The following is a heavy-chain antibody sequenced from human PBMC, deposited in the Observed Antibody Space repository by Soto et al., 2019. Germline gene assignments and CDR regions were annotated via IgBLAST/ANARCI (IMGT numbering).Heavy chain of an antibody. Sequence: ASVKVSCKASGYTFTSYGISWVRQAPGQGLEWMGWISAYNGNTNYAQKLQGRVTMTTDTSTSTAYMELRSLRSDDTAVYYCAREPAYYYDSSGYDAALDALDIWGQGTVVTVSS. CDR1: GYTFTSYG. CDR2: ISAYNGNT. CDR3: AREPAYYYDSSGYDAALDALDI. J-gene: IGHJ3*02. D-gene: IGHD3-22*01. V-gene: IGHV1-18*04.